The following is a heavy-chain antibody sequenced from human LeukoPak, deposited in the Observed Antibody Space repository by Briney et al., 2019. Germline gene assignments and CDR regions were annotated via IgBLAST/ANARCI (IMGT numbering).Heavy chain of an antibody. CDR3: ARRDRSGYGFDY. J-gene: IGHJ4*02. D-gene: IGHD3-22*01. CDR1: GLTFRSDD. CDR2: ISANSDYI. Sequence: GGSLRLSCAASGLTFRSDDMNWVRQSPGKGLEWVSSISANSDYIYYADPVRGRFTISRDNAENSLYLQMNSLGAEDTAVYYCARRDRSGYGFDYWGQGTLVTVSS. V-gene: IGHV3-21*01.